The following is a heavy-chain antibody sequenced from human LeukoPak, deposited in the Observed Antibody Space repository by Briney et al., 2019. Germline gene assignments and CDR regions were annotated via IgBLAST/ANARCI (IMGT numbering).Heavy chain of an antibody. V-gene: IGHV1-2*02. CDR3: ARDRQIAARRSGWFYP. Sequence: GASVTVSCTASGYTFTGYYMHWVRQAPAQGLEWMGWINPNSGGTNYAQKFQGRVTMTRDTSINTAYMELSRLRSDDTAVYYCARDRQIAARRSGWFYPWVQGTLVTVSS. D-gene: IGHD6-6*01. J-gene: IGHJ5*02. CDR1: GYTFTGYY. CDR2: INPNSGGT.